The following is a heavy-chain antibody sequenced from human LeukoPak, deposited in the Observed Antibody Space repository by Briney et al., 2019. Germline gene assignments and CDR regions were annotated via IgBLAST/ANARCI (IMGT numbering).Heavy chain of an antibody. J-gene: IGHJ4*02. CDR3: ARGTYYDFWSGYYTGMGDFDY. Sequence: SETLSLTCTVSGGSISSYYWSWIRQPAGKGLEWIGRIYTSGSTNYKPSLKRRVTMSVDTSKNQFSLKLSSVTAADTAVYYCARGTYYDFWSGYYTGMGDFDYWGQGTLVTVSS. V-gene: IGHV4-4*07. D-gene: IGHD3-3*01. CDR2: IYTSGST. CDR1: GGSISSYY.